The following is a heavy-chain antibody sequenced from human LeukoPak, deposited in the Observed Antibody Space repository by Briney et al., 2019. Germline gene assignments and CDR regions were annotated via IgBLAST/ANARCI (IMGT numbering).Heavy chain of an antibody. CDR1: GFTLSAYY. D-gene: IGHD4-23*01. J-gene: IGHJ5*01. CDR3: ARDRGNSDPGDWFDS. CDR2: ISGSGSNA. Sequence: GGCLRLSCAASGFTLSAYYMGWIRQAPGEGLGWVSYISGSGSNAYYAASVRGRFTISRDNAKNSLFLQMKSLRAEDTAVYYCARDRGNSDPGDWFDSWGQGTLVTVSS. V-gene: IGHV3-11*01.